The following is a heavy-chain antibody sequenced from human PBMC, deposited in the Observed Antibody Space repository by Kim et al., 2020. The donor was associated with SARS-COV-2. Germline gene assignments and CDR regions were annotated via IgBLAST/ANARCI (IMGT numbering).Heavy chain of an antibody. D-gene: IGHD2-15*01. V-gene: IGHV4-31*03. CDR3: ARDVGYCSGGSCYAPYYYGMDV. CDR2: IYYSGST. CDR1: GGSISSGGYY. J-gene: IGHJ6*02. Sequence: SETLSLTCTVSGGSISSGGYYWSWIRQHPGKGLEWIGYIYYSGSTYYNPSLKSRVTISVDTSKNQFSLKLSSVTAADTAVYYCARDVGYCSGGSCYAPYYYGMDVWGQGTTVTVSS.